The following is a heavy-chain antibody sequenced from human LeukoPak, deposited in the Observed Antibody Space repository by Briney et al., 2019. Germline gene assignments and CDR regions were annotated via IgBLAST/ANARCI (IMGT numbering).Heavy chain of an antibody. V-gene: IGHV3-30*02. J-gene: IGHJ4*02. Sequence: PGGSLRLSCIASGFTFSDDGMHWVRQAPGKGLEWVALIWKDGSQTFYGDSVKGRFTISRDNSKNTLYLQMNSLRAEDTAVYYCAKDHYDYIGGTYRDFDYWGQGTLVTVSS. CDR2: IWKDGSQT. CDR1: GFTFSDDG. CDR3: AKDHYDYIGGTYRDFDY. D-gene: IGHD3-16*02.